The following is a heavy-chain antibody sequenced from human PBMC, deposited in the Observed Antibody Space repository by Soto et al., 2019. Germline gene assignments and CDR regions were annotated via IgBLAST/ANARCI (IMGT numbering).Heavy chain of an antibody. CDR2: IRSSGDRT. CDR3: AKQQGPGTPYYYAMDV. V-gene: IGHV3-23*01. Sequence: EVQLLESGGGLVQPGGSLRLSCAASGFTFSSYAMSWVRQAPGKGLEWVSVIRSSGDRTYYADSVKGRFTISRDNSKNTLYMKMNSLRAEDTAVYYCAKQQGPGTPYYYAMDVWGQGTTVTVSS. D-gene: IGHD1-1*01. J-gene: IGHJ6*02. CDR1: GFTFSSYA.